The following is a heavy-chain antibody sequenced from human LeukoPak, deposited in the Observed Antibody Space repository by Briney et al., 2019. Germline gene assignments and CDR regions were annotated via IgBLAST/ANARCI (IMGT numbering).Heavy chain of an antibody. CDR1: GFPFSSYP. CDR3: ARGGYFGSGSYYPSFFDY. CDR2: ISYDGSNK. V-gene: IGHV3-30*04. D-gene: IGHD3-10*01. Sequence: PGRSLRLSCAASGFPFSSYPLHWVRQAPGKGLEWVAVISYDGSNKYYPDSVKGRFTISRDNSKNTLYLQINSLRAEDTAVYYCARGGYFGSGSYYPSFFDYWGQGTLVTVSS. J-gene: IGHJ4*02.